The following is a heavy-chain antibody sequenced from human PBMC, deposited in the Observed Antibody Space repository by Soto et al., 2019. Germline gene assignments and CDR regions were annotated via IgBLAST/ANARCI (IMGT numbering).Heavy chain of an antibody. J-gene: IGHJ4*02. CDR1: GGSFSGYY. CDR2: INHSGST. V-gene: IGHV4-34*01. D-gene: IGHD5-12*01. Sequence: QVQLQQWGAGLLKPSETLSLTCAVYGGSFSGYYWSWIRQPPGKGLEWIGEINHSGSTNYNPSLKSRVTISVDTSKNQFSLKLSSVTAADTAVYYCAQSMVATDGADYWGQGTLVTVSS. CDR3: AQSMVATDGADY.